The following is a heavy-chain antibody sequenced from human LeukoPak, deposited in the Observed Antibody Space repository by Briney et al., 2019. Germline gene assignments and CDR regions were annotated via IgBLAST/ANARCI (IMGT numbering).Heavy chain of an antibody. CDR2: AADSGST. D-gene: IGHD3-22*01. J-gene: IGHJ4*02. Sequence: SETLSLTCTVSGDSMSDYFWTWIRQPPGKGLEWIGYAADSGSTNYNPSLKSRVTISVDSSTNHFSLRLTSVTAADTAVYYCAREMYDSAGYRVSYFDYWGQGILVTVSS. CDR3: AREMYDSAGYRVSYFDY. CDR1: GDSMSDYF. V-gene: IGHV4-59*12.